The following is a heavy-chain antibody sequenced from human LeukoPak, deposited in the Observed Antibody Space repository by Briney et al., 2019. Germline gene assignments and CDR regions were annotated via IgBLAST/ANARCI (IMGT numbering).Heavy chain of an antibody. CDR3: AREPGSGFDY. V-gene: IGHV3-66*01. CDR1: GFTVSSNY. D-gene: IGHD2-15*01. J-gene: IGHJ4*02. CDR2: IYSGGST. Sequence: SGGSLRLSCAASGFTVSSNYMSWVRQAPGKGLERASVIYSGGSTYYADSVKGRFTISRDNSKNTLYLQMNSLRAEDTAVYYCAREPGSGFDYWGQGTLVTVSS.